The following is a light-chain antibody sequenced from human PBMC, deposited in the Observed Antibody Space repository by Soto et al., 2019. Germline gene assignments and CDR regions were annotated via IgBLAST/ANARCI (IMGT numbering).Light chain of an antibody. CDR3: QQLDSFHRT. V-gene: IGKV1-12*01. J-gene: IGKJ1*01. CDR1: QRISSW. CDR2: AAS. Sequence: DIQMTQSPSSVSASVRDRVTITCRASQRISSWLAWYQQTPGRAPKLLIYAASSLQSGVPSRFSGSGSGTDFVFTISSLQPEDSATYYCQQLDSFHRTFGQATKVDIK.